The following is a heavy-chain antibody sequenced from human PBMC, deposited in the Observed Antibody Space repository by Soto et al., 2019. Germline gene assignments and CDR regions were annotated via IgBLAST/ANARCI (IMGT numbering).Heavy chain of an antibody. CDR1: GFTFSSYS. CDR3: ARVQDGSESYFFDY. D-gene: IGHD3-10*01. Sequence: GGSLRLSCAASGFTFSSYSMNWVRQAPGKGLEWVSSISSSSSYIYYADSVKGRFTISRDNAKNSLYLQMNSLRAEDTAVYYCARVQDGSESYFFDYWGQGTLVTVSS. V-gene: IGHV3-21*01. J-gene: IGHJ4*02. CDR2: ISSSSSYI.